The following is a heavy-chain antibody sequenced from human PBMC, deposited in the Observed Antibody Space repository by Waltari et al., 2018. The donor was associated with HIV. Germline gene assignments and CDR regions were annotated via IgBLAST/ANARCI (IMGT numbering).Heavy chain of an antibody. V-gene: IGHV3-74*01. CDR3: ARREATVVRGVYYYGMDV. CDR1: GFPLRSYW. D-gene: IGHD3-10*01. Sequence: EVQLVESGGGLVQPGGSLRLSCAASGFPLRSYWMHWVRQAPGKGLVWVSRIHSDGSSTSYADFVKGRFTISRDNAKNTLYLEMNSLRAEDTAVYYCARREATVVRGVYYYGMDVWGQGTTVTVSS. CDR2: IHSDGSST. J-gene: IGHJ6*02.